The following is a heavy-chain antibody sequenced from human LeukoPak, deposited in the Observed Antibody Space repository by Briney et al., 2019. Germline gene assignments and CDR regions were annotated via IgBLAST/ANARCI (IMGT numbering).Heavy chain of an antibody. CDR1: GGPVSSGSYY. J-gene: IGHJ1*01. D-gene: IGHD3-10*01. CDR3: ARDGLGPQH. Sequence: PSETLSLTCTVSGGPVSSGSYYWSWIRQPPGKGLEWIGYIYYSGSTNYNPSLKSRVTISVDTSKNQFSLKLSSVTAADTAVYYCARDGLGPQHWGQGTLVTVSS. CDR2: IYYSGST. V-gene: IGHV4-61*01.